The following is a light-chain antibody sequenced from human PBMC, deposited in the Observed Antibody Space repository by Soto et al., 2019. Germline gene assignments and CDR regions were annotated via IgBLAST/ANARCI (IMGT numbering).Light chain of an antibody. CDR2: KAS. CDR3: HQYDSYST. Sequence: IQLTQSPSSLSASVGDSVTITCRASQTISSWLAWYQQKPGKAPKLLIYKASTLKSGVPSRFSGSGSGTEFTLTISSLQPDDFATYYCHQYDSYSTFGQGTRLEIK. CDR1: QTISSW. J-gene: IGKJ5*01. V-gene: IGKV1-5*03.